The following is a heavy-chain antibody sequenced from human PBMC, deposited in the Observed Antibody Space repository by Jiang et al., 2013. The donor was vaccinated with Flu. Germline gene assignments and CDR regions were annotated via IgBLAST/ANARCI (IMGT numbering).Heavy chain of an antibody. CDR2: LILVTLTP. CDR3: ARRLGYCTTTTCYAGVDF. Sequence: VRQMPGRGLEWMGGLILVTLTPRTARPSKDFVTISADKSITTAYLQWSSLKASDTAMYYCARRLGYCTTTTCYAGVDFWGQGTLVTVSS. V-gene: IGHV5-10-1*01. J-gene: IGHJ1*01. D-gene: IGHD2-2*01.